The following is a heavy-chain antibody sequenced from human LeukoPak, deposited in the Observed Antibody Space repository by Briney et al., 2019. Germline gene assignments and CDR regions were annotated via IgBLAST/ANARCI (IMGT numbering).Heavy chain of an antibody. J-gene: IGHJ4*02. CDR1: GFTFSSYA. CDR2: ISYDGSNK. D-gene: IGHD4-17*01. Sequence: PGGSLRLSCAASGFTFSSYAMHWVRQAPGKGLEWVAVISYDGSNKYYADSVKSRFTISRDNSKNTLYLQMNSLRAEDTAVYYCARDGGSMQESYYGDYLDYWGQGTLVTVSS. CDR3: ARDGGSMQESYYGDYLDY. V-gene: IGHV3-30-3*01.